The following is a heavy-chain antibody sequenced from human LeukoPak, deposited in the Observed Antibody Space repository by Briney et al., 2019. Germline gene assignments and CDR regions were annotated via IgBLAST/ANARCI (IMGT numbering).Heavy chain of an antibody. CDR3: ARRYSSSSVGDY. J-gene: IGHJ4*02. V-gene: IGHV5-51*01. Sequence: GESLKISCNGSGYXFTSYWICWVRQMPGKGLEWMGIIYPGDSDTRYSPSFQGQVTISADKSISTAYLQWSSLKASDTAMYYCARRYSSSSVGDYWGQGTLVTVSS. CDR2: IYPGDSDT. CDR1: GYXFTSYW. D-gene: IGHD6-6*01.